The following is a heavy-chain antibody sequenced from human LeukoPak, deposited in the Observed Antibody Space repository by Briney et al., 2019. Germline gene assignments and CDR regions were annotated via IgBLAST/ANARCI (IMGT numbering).Heavy chain of an antibody. D-gene: IGHD3-10*01. CDR2: IRYDGSYK. Sequence: GGSLRLSCAASGFTFSSYAMHWVRQAPGKGLEWVAFIRYDGSYKNYADSVKGRFTISRDTSKSTLYLQMNSLRAADTAVYYCAKDGGVRGPDYYYYMDVWGKGTTVTISS. CDR1: GFTFSSYA. J-gene: IGHJ6*03. V-gene: IGHV3-30*02. CDR3: AKDGGVRGPDYYYYMDV.